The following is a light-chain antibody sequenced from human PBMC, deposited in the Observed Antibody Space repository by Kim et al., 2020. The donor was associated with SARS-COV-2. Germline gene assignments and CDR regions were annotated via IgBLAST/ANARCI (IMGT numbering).Light chain of an antibody. J-gene: IGKJ2*03. Sequence: PAFSYCRTSTCLVNRDGRNYLSWYQQRPGQAPKRLIYDVSKWETGVPDRFSGSGSGTHFTLNISGVEAEDVGIYYCLQGKNRPKSFGQGTKLEI. CDR1: TCLVNRDGRNY. V-gene: IGKV2D-30*01. CDR3: LQGKNRPKS. CDR2: DVS.